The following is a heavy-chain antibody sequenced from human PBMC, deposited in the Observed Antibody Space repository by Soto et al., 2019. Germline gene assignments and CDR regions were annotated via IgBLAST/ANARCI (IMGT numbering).Heavy chain of an antibody. Sequence: GASVKVSCKASGGTFSSYAISWVRQAPGQGLEWMGGSIPIFGTANYAQKFQVRVTITADESTSTAYMELSSLRSEDTAVYYCARRVKRHYYYYGMDVWGQGTTVTVSS. D-gene: IGHD1-1*01. CDR2: SIPIFGTA. CDR1: GGTFSSYA. J-gene: IGHJ6*02. CDR3: ARRVKRHYYYYGMDV. V-gene: IGHV1-69*13.